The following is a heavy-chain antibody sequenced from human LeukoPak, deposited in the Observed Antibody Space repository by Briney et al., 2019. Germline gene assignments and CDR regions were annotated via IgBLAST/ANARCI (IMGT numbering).Heavy chain of an antibody. CDR3: ARVRRSIAVAGRYFQH. V-gene: IGHV4-34*01. CDR1: GGSFSGYY. D-gene: IGHD6-19*01. Sequence: KASETLSLTCAVYGGSFSGYYWSWIRQPPGKGLEWIGEINHSGSTNYNPSLKSRVTISVDTSKNQFSLKLSSVTAADTAVYYCARVRRSIAVAGRYFQHWGQGTLVTVSS. CDR2: INHSGST. J-gene: IGHJ1*01.